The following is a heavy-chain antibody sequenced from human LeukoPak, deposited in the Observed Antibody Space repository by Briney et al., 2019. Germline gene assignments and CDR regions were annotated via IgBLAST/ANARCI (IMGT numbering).Heavy chain of an antibody. V-gene: IGHV3-15*01. CDR1: GFTFSNAW. Sequence: GGSLRLSRAASGFTFSNAWMSWVRQAPGKGLEWVGRIKSETDGGTTDYAAPVKGRFTISRDDSKNTLYLQMNSLKTEDTAVYYCTTDLDYDILTGYKYYYYYYMDVWGKGTTVTISS. J-gene: IGHJ6*03. CDR2: IKSETDGGTT. CDR3: TTDLDYDILTGYKYYYYYYMDV. D-gene: IGHD3-9*01.